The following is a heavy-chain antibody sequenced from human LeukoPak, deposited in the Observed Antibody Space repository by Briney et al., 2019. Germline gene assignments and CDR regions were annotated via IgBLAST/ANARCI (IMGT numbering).Heavy chain of an antibody. D-gene: IGHD6-19*01. V-gene: IGHV4-59*01. CDR1: GGSISSYY. J-gene: IGHJ4*02. CDR3: ARVKAVAGEIDY. Sequence: SESLSLTCTVSGGSISSYYWSWIRQPPGKGLAWIGYIHYSGSTNYNPSLKSRVIISVDTSKNHFSLKLRSVTAADTAVYYCARVKAVAGEIDYWGQGTLVTVSS. CDR2: IHYSGST.